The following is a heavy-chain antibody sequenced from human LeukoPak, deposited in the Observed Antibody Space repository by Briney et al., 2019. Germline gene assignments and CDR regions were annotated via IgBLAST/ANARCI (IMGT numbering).Heavy chain of an antibody. CDR3: AKSQYYYDSSGYYLPDY. CDR1: GFTFSSYA. V-gene: IGHV3-23*01. CDR2: ISGSGGST. Sequence: GGSLRLSCAASGFTFSSYARSWVRQAPGEGLEWVSAISGSGGSTYYADSVKGRFTISRDNSKNTLYLQMNSLRAEDTAVYYCAKSQYYYDSSGYYLPDYWGQGTLVTVSS. J-gene: IGHJ4*02. D-gene: IGHD3-22*01.